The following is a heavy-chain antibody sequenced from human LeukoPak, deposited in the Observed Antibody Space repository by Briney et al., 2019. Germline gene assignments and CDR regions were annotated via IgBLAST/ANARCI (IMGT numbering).Heavy chain of an antibody. V-gene: IGHV3-23*01. Sequence: GGSLRLSCAASGFTFSTYAMSWVRQAPGKGLEWVSTISHSGATTYYADSVKGRFTISRDSSKNTLYLQMNSLRAEDTAVYYCARTKEMASISYFDSWGQGTLVTVSS. CDR3: ARTKEMASISYFDS. D-gene: IGHD5-24*01. CDR1: GFTFSTYA. CDR2: ISHSGATT. J-gene: IGHJ4*02.